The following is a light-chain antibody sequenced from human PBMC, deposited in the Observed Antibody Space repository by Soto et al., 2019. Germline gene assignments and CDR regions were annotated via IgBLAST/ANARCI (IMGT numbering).Light chain of an antibody. V-gene: IGKV1-17*03. CDR1: QDISNF. CDR2: SAN. Sequence: DMQITQSPSDMSSSVGDRVTITCLASQDISNFLVWFQQRPGKVPKRLMYSANRLESGVPSRFSGSGSGTEFTLTISSLQPEDFATYYCLQHKSYPRTFGQGTKVDIK. J-gene: IGKJ1*01. CDR3: LQHKSYPRT.